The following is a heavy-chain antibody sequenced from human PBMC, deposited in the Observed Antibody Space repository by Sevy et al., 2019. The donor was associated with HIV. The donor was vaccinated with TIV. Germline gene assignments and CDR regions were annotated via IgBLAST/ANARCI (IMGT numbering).Heavy chain of an antibody. J-gene: IGHJ5*02. CDR3: ARQDIVVVPAATPPGGGTFDP. V-gene: IGHV4-39*01. CDR2: IYYSGST. Sequence: SETLSLTCTVSGGSISSSSYYWGWIRQPPGKGLEWIGSIYYSGSTYYNPSLKSRVTISVDTSKNQFSLKRSSVTAADTAVYYCARQDIVVVPAATPPGGGTFDPWGQGTLVTVSS. CDR1: GGSISSSSYY. D-gene: IGHD2-2*01.